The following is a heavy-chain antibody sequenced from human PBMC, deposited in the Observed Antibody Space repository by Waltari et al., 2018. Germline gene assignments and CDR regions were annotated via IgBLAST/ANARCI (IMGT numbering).Heavy chain of an antibody. Sequence: EVQLVESGGGLVHPGRSLRLSCAASGFTFDDYAMHWVRQAPGKGLEWVSGFYLHSVSIGFGASVKCRFTISRDNARNSLYLQMKSLTTEDTAVYYCLKKNGEVYDRNGLVYDAFDVWGQGTMVTVST. CDR1: GFTFDDYA. CDR2: FYLHSVSI. CDR3: LKKNGEVYDRNGLVYDAFDV. D-gene: IGHD3-22*01. J-gene: IGHJ3*01. V-gene: IGHV3-9*01.